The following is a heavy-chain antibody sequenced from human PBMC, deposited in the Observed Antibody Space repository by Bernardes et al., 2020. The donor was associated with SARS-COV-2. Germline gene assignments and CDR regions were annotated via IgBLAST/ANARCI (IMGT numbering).Heavy chain of an antibody. CDR2: IYYSGST. CDR3: ARLASSSSWYGNAFDI. J-gene: IGHJ3*02. V-gene: IGHV4-59*08. CDR1: GGSISSYY. Sequence: SEPLSLTCTVSGGSISSYYWSWIRQPPGKGLEWIGYIYYSGSTNYNPSLKSRVTISVDTSKNQFSLKLSSVTAADTAVYYCARLASSSSWYGNAFDIWGQGTMVTVSS. D-gene: IGHD6-13*01.